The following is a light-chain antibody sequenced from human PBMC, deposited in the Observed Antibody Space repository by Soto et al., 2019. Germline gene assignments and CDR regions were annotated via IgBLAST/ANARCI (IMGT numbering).Light chain of an antibody. CDR1: QSVRTS. V-gene: IGKV3-15*01. CDR3: QQYNNWPTWT. Sequence: EIVMTQSPVTLSVSPGERATLSCRASQSVRTSLAWYQQKPGQAPRLLIYDASTRATGIPARFSGTGSGTEFTLTISSLQSEDFAVYYCQQYNNWPTWTFGQGTKVESK. CDR2: DAS. J-gene: IGKJ1*01.